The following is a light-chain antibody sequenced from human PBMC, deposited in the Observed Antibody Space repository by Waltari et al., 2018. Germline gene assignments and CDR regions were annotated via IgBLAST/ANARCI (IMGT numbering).Light chain of an antibody. CDR2: EGD. Sequence: QSALSQPASVSAHPGQSITTSCTGTTRNIENFHLVTWYQQRPGKAPMLIIYEGDKLRSGVSDRLTVSKSGNTASLTISELQAEDEADYFCYSYAGSSVFGTGTKVTVL. CDR3: YSYAGSSV. CDR1: TRNIENFHL. V-gene: IGLV2-23*01. J-gene: IGLJ1*01.